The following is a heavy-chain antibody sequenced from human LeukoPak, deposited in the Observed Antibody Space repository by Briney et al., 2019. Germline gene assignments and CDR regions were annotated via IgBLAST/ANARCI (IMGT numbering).Heavy chain of an antibody. CDR2: IRYDGSNK. D-gene: IGHD3-22*01. J-gene: IGHJ2*01. CDR3: AKDSGYYDSSGYIVLYFDL. CDR1: GFTFSSYG. Sequence: GGSLRLSCAASGFTFSSYGMHWVRQAPGKGLEWVAFIRYDGSNKYYADSVKGRFTISRDNSKNTLYLQMNSLRAEDTAVYYCAKDSGYYDSSGYIVLYFDLWGRGTLVTVSS. V-gene: IGHV3-30*02.